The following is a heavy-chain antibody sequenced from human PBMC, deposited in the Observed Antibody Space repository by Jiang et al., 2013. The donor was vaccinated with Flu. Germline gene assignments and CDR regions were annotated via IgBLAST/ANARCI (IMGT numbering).Heavy chain of an antibody. D-gene: IGHD3-22*01. J-gene: IGHJ3*02. V-gene: IGHV4-31*01. CDR2: IYYSGST. CDR1: GGSISSGGYY. Sequence: GSGLVKPSQTLSLTCTVSGGSISSGGYYWSWIRQHPGKGLEWIGYIYYSGSTYYNPSLKSLVTISVDTSKNQFSLKLSSVTAADTAVYYCARLPENYYDSSGYKHDAFDIWGQGTSGHRLF. CDR3: ARLPENYYDSSGYKHDAFDI.